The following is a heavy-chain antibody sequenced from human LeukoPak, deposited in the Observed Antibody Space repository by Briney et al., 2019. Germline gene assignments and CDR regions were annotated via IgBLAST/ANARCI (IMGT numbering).Heavy chain of an antibody. CDR2: IKSKTDGGTT. D-gene: IGHD2-2*01. CDR3: ATGDTRLPN. V-gene: IGHV3-15*01. CDR1: GFTFSNAW. J-gene: IGHJ4*02. Sequence: GGSLRLSCAASGFTFSNAWMSWVRQAPGKGLEWVGRIKSKTDGGTTDYAAPVKGRFSISRDDSEKTLYLQTNSLKTEDTAVYYCATGDTRLPNWGQGTLVTVSS.